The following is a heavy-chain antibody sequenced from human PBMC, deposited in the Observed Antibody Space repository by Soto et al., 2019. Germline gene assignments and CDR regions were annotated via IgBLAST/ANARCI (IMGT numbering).Heavy chain of an antibody. J-gene: IGHJ5*02. D-gene: IGHD1-1*01. V-gene: IGHV1-18*01. CDR1: GYTFTSYG. CDR2: ISAYNGNT. CDR3: ARGDWNDGGGGCFDP. Sequence: QVQLVQSGAEVKKPGASVKVSCKASGYTFTSYGISWVRQAPGQGLEWMGWISAYNGNTNYAQKLQGRDTMNTDTSTTTAYRERRSRRPDDTAVYYCARGDWNDGGGGCFDPWGQGTLVTVSS.